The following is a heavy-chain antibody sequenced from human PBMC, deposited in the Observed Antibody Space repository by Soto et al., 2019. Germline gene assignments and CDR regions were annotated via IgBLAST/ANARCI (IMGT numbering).Heavy chain of an antibody. CDR2: SSASFGIT. CDR3: ANELRGYSYGPLYY. D-gene: IGHD5-18*01. CDR1: WLSIAGFA. Sequence: GEYLILSCGASWLSIAGFAMSCVRQSPGKGVDCASASSASFGITYADSVKGRFTISRDNSKNTLYLQMNSLRAEDTAVYYCANELRGYSYGPLYYWGQGTLVTVSS. J-gene: IGHJ4*02. V-gene: IGHV3-23*01.